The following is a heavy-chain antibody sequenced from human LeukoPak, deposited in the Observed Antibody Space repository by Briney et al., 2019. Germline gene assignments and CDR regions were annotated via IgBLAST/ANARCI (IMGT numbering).Heavy chain of an antibody. CDR3: ARDLRCSGGSCYSGWFDP. D-gene: IGHD2-15*01. V-gene: IGHV4-38-2*02. CDR1: GYSISSGYY. J-gene: IGHJ5*02. Sequence: SETLSLTCTVSGYSISSGYYWGWIRQPPGKGLEWIGSIYHSGSTNYNPSLKSRVTISVDTSKNQFSLKPSSVTAADTAVYYCARDLRCSGGSCYSGWFDPWGQGTLVTVSS. CDR2: IYHSGST.